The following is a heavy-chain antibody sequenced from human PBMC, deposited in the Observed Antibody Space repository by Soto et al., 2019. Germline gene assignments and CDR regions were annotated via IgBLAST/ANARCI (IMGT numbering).Heavy chain of an antibody. V-gene: IGHV2-5*02. Sequence: QITLKESGPTLVKPTQTLTLNCTFSGFPLSTSGVGVGWIRQPPGKALEWLALIYWDDDKRYSPSLKSRLTSTKDTSKNQVVLTMTNIDPVDTATYYCAPTYYYASSGYYYVHPWGQGTLVTVSS. D-gene: IGHD3-22*01. J-gene: IGHJ5*02. CDR2: IYWDDDK. CDR3: APTYYYASSGYYYVHP. CDR1: GFPLSTSGVG.